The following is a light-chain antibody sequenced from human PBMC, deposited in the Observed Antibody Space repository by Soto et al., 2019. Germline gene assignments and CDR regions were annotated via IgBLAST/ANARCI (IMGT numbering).Light chain of an antibody. J-gene: IGKJ1*01. V-gene: IGKV3-20*01. CDR1: QSINSD. CDR2: DAS. Sequence: EIVMTQSPATLSVSPGETTRLSCRASQSINSDVAWYQQKVGQTPRLLIYDASNRATGIPDRFSGSGSGTDFTLTIRRLEPEDFAVYYCQQYGSSYPWTFGQGTKVDIK. CDR3: QQYGSSYPWT.